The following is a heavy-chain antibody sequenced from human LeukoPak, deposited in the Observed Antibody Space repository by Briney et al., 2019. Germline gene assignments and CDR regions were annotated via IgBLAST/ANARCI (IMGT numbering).Heavy chain of an antibody. CDR3: ARGRYCSGGSCYSGSDY. Sequence: GGSLRLSCAASGFTFSSYSMNWVRQAPGKGLEWVSYISSSSSTIYYADSVKGRFTISRDNAKNSLYLQMNSLRDEDTAVYYCARGRYCSGGSCYSGSDYWGQGTLVTVSS. V-gene: IGHV3-48*02. J-gene: IGHJ4*02. D-gene: IGHD2-15*01. CDR1: GFTFSSYS. CDR2: ISSSSSTI.